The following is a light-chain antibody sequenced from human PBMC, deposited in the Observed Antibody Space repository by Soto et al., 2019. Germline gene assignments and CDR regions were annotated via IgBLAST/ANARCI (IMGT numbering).Light chain of an antibody. V-gene: IGKV1-5*03. CDR2: KAS. J-gene: IGKJ1*01. Sequence: DIQMTQSPSTLSASVGDRVSITCRASQSISSWLAWYQQRPGKAPKLLIYKASYLQTGVPSRFSGSGSGTEFTLTISSLQPGDFATYYCQHYNSYSEAFGQGTKVDIK. CDR3: QHYNSYSEA. CDR1: QSISSW.